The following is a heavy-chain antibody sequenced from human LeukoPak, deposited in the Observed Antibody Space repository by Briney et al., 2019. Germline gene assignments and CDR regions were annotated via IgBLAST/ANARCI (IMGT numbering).Heavy chain of an antibody. D-gene: IGHD6-13*01. Sequence: PETLSVTCAVHGGSFSGDYWCSIRQPPRKGLEWGGEIYHSGSTNYNPSLKSRVTISVDTSKNQFSLKLSSVTAADTAVYYCARGFYSSSWYFSPKFDYWGQGTLVTVSS. J-gene: IGHJ4*02. V-gene: IGHV4-34*01. CDR2: IYHSGST. CDR1: GGSFSGDY. CDR3: ARGFYSSSWYFSPKFDY.